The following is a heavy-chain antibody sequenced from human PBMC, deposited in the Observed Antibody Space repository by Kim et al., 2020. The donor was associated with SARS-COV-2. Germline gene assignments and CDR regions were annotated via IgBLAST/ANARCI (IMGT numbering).Heavy chain of an antibody. D-gene: IGHD6-19*01. CDR3: TTDPDAVEAVAGSAGYYGMDV. CDR2: IKSKTDGGTT. J-gene: IGHJ6*02. CDR1: GFTFSNAW. V-gene: IGHV3-15*05. Sequence: GGSLRLSCAASGFTFSNAWMSWVRQAPGKGLEWVGRIKSKTDGGTTDYAAPVKGRFTISRDDSKNTLYLQMNSLKTEDTAVYYCTTDPDAVEAVAGSAGYYGMDVWGQGTTVTVSS.